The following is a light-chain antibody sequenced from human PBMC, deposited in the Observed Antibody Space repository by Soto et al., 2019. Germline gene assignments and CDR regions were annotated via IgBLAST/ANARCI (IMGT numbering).Light chain of an antibody. Sequence: DIHMTQSRSFLSASVVDRVTCPCPASQSISSYLNWYQQKPGKAPKLLIYAAASLQSGVPSRFSGSGSGTDFTLTISSLQPEDFATYYCQQSYSTPKTFGQGTKVDIK. V-gene: IGKV1-39*01. CDR1: QSISSY. CDR3: QQSYSTPKT. CDR2: AAA. J-gene: IGKJ1*01.